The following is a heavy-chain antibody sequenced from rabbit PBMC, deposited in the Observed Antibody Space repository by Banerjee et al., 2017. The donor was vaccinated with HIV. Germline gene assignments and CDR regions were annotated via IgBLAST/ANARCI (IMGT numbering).Heavy chain of an antibody. CDR2: IDPVFGST. J-gene: IGHJ4*01. CDR1: GFGFSNYY. D-gene: IGHD1-1*01. Sequence: QLEDSAGGLVRPGGALGLCGKAGGFGFSNYYMSWVRQAPGKGLEWIGYIDPVFGSTYYASWVNGRFAISSNNAQNSLHLHLNSLTAADTATYFCAREDSSSSGLWNLWGPGTLVTVS. V-gene: IGHV1S7*01. CDR3: AREDSSSSGLWNL.